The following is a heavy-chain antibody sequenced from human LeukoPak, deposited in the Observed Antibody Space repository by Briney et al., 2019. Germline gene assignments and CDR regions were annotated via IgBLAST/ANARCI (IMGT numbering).Heavy chain of an antibody. Sequence: ASVKVSCKASGGTFSSYAISWVRQAPGQGLEWMGRIIPILGIANYAQKFQGRVTITADKSTSTAYMELSSLRSEDTAVYYCARAIQVPSIAVAAAFDYWGQGTLVTVSS. CDR1: GGTFSSYA. D-gene: IGHD6-19*01. CDR2: IIPILGIA. J-gene: IGHJ4*02. CDR3: ARAIQVPSIAVAAAFDY. V-gene: IGHV1-69*04.